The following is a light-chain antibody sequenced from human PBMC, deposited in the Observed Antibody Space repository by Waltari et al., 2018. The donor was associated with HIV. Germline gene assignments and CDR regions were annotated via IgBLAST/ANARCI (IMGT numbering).Light chain of an antibody. CDR3: LLSFNGVVV. CDR2: DTT. V-gene: IGLV7-46*01. Sequence: QAVVTQEPSLTVSPGGTVTLTCASSTGAVTSGHCPYWFQRRPGQAPKTLIYDTTNRHSGRPSRFSGSLLGGKAALTLSGAQFEDEADYFCLLSFNGVVVFGGGTTLTVL. J-gene: IGLJ2*01. CDR1: TGAVTSGHC.